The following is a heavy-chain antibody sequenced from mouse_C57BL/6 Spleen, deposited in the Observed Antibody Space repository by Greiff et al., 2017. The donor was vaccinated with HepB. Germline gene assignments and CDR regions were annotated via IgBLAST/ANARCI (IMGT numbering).Heavy chain of an antibody. D-gene: IGHD1-1*01. CDR3: VKAVYYYGSSYEY. V-gene: IGHV7-4*01. Sequence: EVQRVESGGGLVQPGASLKLSCAASGFTFTDYYMSWVRQPPGKAPEWLALIRNKANGYTTEYTASVKGRFTITIDNSQNILYLQMNTLRAEDSATYYCVKAVYYYGSSYEYWGQGTLVTVSA. J-gene: IGHJ3*01. CDR1: GFTFTDYY. CDR2: IRNKANGYTT.